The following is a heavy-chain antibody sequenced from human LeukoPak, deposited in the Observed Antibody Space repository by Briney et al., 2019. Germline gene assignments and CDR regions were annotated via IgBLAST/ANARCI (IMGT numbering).Heavy chain of an antibody. CDR2: NSAYNGNT. CDR1: GYTFTSYG. Sequence: ASVKVSCKSSGYTFTSYGISWVRQAPGQGLEWMGWNSAYNGNTNYAQKLQGRVTMTTDTSTSTAYMELRSVRSDETAVYYCARFSGIVAFDIWGQGTMVTVSS. J-gene: IGHJ3*02. D-gene: IGHD2-15*01. CDR3: ARFSGIVAFDI. V-gene: IGHV1-18*01.